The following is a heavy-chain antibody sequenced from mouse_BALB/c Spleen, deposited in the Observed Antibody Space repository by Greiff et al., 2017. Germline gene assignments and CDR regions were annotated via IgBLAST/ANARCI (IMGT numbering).Heavy chain of an antibody. J-gene: IGHJ1*01. CDR1: GYSITSGYY. D-gene: IGHD1-1*01. V-gene: IGHV3-6*02. CDR2: ISYDGSN. CDR3: ARFIYWYFDV. Sequence: EVKLQESGPGLVKPSQSLSLTCSVTGYSITSGYYWNWIRQFPGNKLEWMGYISYDGSNNYNPSLKNRISITRDTSKNQFFLKLNSVTTEDTATYYCARFIYWYFDVWGAGTTVTVSS.